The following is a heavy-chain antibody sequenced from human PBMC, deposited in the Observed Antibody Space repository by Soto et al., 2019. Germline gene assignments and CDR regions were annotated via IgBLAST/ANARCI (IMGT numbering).Heavy chain of an antibody. CDR2: IYHSGST. CDR3: ARDCTSTTCYLYYYGMDV. V-gene: IGHV4-38-2*01. J-gene: IGHJ6*02. CDR1: GYSISSGYY. D-gene: IGHD2-2*01. Sequence: SETLSLTCAVSGYSISSGYYWGWIRQPPGKGLEWIGSIYHSGSTYYNPSLKSRVTISVDTSKNQFSLKLSSVTAADTAVYYCARDCTSTTCYLYYYGMDVWGQGXTVTV.